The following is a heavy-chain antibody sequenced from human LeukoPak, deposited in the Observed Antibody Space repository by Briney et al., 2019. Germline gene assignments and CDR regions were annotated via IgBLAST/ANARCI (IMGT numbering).Heavy chain of an antibody. V-gene: IGHV3-13*01. J-gene: IGHJ6*02. CDR1: GFTFSSYD. Sequence: GGSLRLSCAASGFTFSSYDMHWVRQATGKGLEWVSAIGTAGDTYYPGSVKCRFTISRENAKNSLYLQMNSLRAGDTAVYYCARDVSPRGGEYYYYGMDVWGQGTTVTVSS. CDR2: IGTAGDT. CDR3: ARDVSPRGGEYYYYGMDV. D-gene: IGHD3-16*01.